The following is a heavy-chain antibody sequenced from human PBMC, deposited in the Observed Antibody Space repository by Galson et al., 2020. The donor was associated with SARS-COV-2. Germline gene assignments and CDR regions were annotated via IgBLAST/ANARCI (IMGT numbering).Heavy chain of an antibody. V-gene: IGHV3-30*02. CDR1: GLTFSFYG. CDR2: VPYDGSNN. J-gene: IGHJ4*02. Sequence: SCAASGLTFSFYGMHWVRQAPGKGLEWVAYVPYDGSNNYYADSVRGRFTISRDDSKNMLYLQMNSLRAEDTAVYYCAKNRAPKGSTSWYYFDYWGQGSLVTVSS. D-gene: IGHD6-13*01. CDR3: AKNRAPKGSTSWYYFDY.